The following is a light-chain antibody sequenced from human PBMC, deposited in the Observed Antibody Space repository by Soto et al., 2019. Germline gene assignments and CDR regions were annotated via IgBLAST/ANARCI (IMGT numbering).Light chain of an antibody. Sequence: EIVLTQSPGTLSLSPGERATLSCRASQSVSNSYLAWYQQKPGQAHRLLVYGSSNRATGIPDRFSGSGSGTDFTLTISRLEPEDFAVYYCQQDGSSPYTFGQGTKLQIK. CDR3: QQDGSSPYT. V-gene: IGKV3-20*01. CDR2: GSS. CDR1: QSVSNSY. J-gene: IGKJ2*01.